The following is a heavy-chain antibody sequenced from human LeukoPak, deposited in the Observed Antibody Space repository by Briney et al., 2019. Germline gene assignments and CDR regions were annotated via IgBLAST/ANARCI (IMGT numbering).Heavy chain of an antibody. D-gene: IGHD2-15*01. Sequence: GGSLGLSCAASGFTFSRHPMNWVRQAPGKELEWVSYISPGTIYYADSVKGRFTISRDNAKNSLYLQMNSLRAEDTAVYYCTRDGRVAYEMDVWGQGTTVTVSS. J-gene: IGHJ6*02. CDR2: ISPGTI. CDR3: TRDGRVAYEMDV. V-gene: IGHV3-48*01. CDR1: GFTFSRHP.